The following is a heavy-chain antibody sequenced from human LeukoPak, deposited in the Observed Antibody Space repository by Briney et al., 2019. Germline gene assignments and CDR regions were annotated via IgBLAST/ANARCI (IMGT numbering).Heavy chain of an antibody. Sequence: GGSLRLSCAASGLSFSSNAMSWVRQAPGEGLEWVAAISDRGDNKFCADSVKGRFTISRDNSENTLYLQMNSLRAEDTAIYYCAKGGGSWWVYWGQGTLVTVSS. V-gene: IGHV3-23*01. CDR1: GLSFSSNA. J-gene: IGHJ4*02. D-gene: IGHD1-26*01. CDR3: AKGGGSWWVY. CDR2: ISDRGDNK.